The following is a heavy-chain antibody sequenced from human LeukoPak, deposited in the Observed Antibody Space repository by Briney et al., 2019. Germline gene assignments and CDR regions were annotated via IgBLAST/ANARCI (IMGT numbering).Heavy chain of an antibody. CDR3: ARLKGLLLDY. Sequence: PSETLSLTCTVSGGSVSSGSYYWGWIRQPPGKGLECIGDIYYSGSTNYNPSLKSRFTISVYTTKNQFSLKLSSVTAADTAVYYCARLKGLLLDYWGQGTLVTVSS. D-gene: IGHD3-22*01. V-gene: IGHV4-61*01. CDR1: GGSVSSGSYY. J-gene: IGHJ4*02. CDR2: IYYSGST.